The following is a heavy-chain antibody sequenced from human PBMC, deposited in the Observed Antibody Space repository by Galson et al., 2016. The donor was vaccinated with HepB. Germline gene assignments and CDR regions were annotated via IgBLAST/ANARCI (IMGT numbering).Heavy chain of an antibody. V-gene: IGHV3-21*01. CDR1: GSTFSINS. D-gene: IGHD5-24*01. CDR3: ATGGWMAASHF. Sequence: LRLSCAASGSTFSINSMSWVRQAPGKGLEGIAAIASSSSYIYYRDSVKGRFTISRDNAKNSLYLQMDSLRAEDTAVYYCATGGWMAASHFWGQGTLVTVSS. J-gene: IGHJ4*02. CDR2: IASSSSYI.